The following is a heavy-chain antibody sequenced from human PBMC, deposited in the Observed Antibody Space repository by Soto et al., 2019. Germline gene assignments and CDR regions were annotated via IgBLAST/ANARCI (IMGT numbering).Heavy chain of an antibody. Sequence: ASVKVSCKASGYTFTSYGISWVRQAPGQGLEWMGWISAYNGNTHYEQKLQGRVTLTTDTSTSTAYMELRSLRSDDTAVYFCARGGQWDFLSDYWGQGTLVTVSS. D-gene: IGHD1-26*01. V-gene: IGHV1-18*01. J-gene: IGHJ4*02. CDR2: ISAYNGNT. CDR3: ARGGQWDFLSDY. CDR1: GYTFTSYG.